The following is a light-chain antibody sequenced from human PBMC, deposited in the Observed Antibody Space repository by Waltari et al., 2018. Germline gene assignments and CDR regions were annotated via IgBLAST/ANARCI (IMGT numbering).Light chain of an antibody. J-gene: IGKJ5*01. Sequence: EIVMTQSPATLSVSPGERATLPCRASQSVSSNLAWYQQKPGQAPRLLIYGASTRATGIPARFSGSGSGTEFTLTISSLQSEDVAVYYCQQYNNWLINFGQGTRLEIK. CDR2: GAS. CDR1: QSVSSN. V-gene: IGKV3-15*01. CDR3: QQYNNWLIN.